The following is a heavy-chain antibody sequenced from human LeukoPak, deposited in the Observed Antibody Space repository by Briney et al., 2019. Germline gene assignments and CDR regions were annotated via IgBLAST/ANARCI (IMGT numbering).Heavy chain of an antibody. Sequence: PSETLSLTCTVSGDSMSSSHYCWGWIRQPPGKGLEWIGEINHSGSTNYNPSLKSRVTISVDTSKNQFSLKLSSVTAADTAVYYCARLPTYGSGSYIVGPFDYWGQGTLVTVSS. V-gene: IGHV4-39*07. J-gene: IGHJ4*02. CDR2: INHSGST. CDR3: ARLPTYGSGSYIVGPFDY. D-gene: IGHD3-10*01. CDR1: GDSMSSSHYC.